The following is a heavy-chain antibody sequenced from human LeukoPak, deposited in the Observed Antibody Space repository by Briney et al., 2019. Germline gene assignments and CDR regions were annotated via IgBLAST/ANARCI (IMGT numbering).Heavy chain of an antibody. Sequence: GGSLRLSCAASGFTFSSYGMHWVRQAPGKGLEWVAFIRYDGSNKYYADSVKGRVTISREKSKNTMCLQMNSLRAEDTAVYYCSVSVISYWGQGTLVTVSS. CDR3: SVSVISY. V-gene: IGHV3-30*02. CDR2: IRYDGSNK. CDR1: GFTFSSYG. D-gene: IGHD3-10*01. J-gene: IGHJ4*02.